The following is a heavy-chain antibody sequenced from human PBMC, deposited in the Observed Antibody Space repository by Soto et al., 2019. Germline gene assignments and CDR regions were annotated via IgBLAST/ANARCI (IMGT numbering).Heavy chain of an antibody. CDR1: GFTFSSYS. CDR2: ISSSSGYI. CDR3: ARDKSSYGAGGGIDV. J-gene: IGHJ6*02. D-gene: IGHD3-10*01. V-gene: IGHV3-21*01. Sequence: EVQLVESGGGLVKPGGSLRLSCAASGFTFSSYSMNWVRQAPGKGLEWVSSISSSSGYIYYADSVYGRFTISRDNSKHSLYLNMNNLRAEYTSVYNCARDKSSYGAGGGIDVWGQGTTVTVSS.